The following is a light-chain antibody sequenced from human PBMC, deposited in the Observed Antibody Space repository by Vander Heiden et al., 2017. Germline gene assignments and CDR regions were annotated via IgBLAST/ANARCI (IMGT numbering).Light chain of an antibody. V-gene: IGLV1-44*01. Sequence: QSVLTQPPSASGTPAQKVTISCSGSNSNIGSYTVNWYQQLPGTAPKLLIYSSDQRPSGVPDRFSGSKSGTSASLAISGLQSEDESDYYCAAWDDRLTGVVFGGGTKLTVL. CDR3: AAWDDRLTGVV. CDR1: NSNIGSYT. J-gene: IGLJ3*02. CDR2: SSD.